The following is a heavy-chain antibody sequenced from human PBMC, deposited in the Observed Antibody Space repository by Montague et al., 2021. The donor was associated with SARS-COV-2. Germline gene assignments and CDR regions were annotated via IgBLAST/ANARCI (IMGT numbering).Heavy chain of an antibody. CDR3: ARGLENYGSGSHHFDP. CDR1: GGPITSYY. V-gene: IGHV4-59*01. J-gene: IGHJ5*02. CDR2: IYHSGST. D-gene: IGHD3-10*01. Sequence: SETLSLTCAVLGGPITSYYWNCIRQPPGKGLEYIGYIYHSGSTTYNPSLKSRVSISVDTSKNQFSPKLRSVTAADTAVYYCARGLENYGSGSHHFDPWGQGTLVTVSS.